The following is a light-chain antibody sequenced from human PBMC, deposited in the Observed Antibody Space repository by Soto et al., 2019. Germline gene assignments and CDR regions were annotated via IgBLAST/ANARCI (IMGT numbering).Light chain of an antibody. J-gene: IGLJ2*01. CDR3: SPYTTSSTVV. V-gene: IGLV2-14*03. CDR1: SSDVGASNY. Sequence: QSALTQPASVSGSPGQSITISCTGTSSDVGASNYVSWYQQHPGEAPKLMISDVTDRPSGVSYRVSGSKSGSTASLTISGLQAEDEADYFCSPYTTSSTVVFGGGTKLTVL. CDR2: DVT.